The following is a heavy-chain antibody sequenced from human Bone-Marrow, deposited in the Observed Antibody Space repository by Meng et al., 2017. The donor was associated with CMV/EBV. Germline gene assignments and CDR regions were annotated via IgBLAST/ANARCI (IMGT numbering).Heavy chain of an antibody. V-gene: IGHV6-1*01. CDR2: TYYRSKWYN. D-gene: IGHD2-2*01. J-gene: IGHJ3*02. CDR3: ATGNLLRPTSWDWRAFEI. Sequence: SQTLSLTCAISGDSVSSNSAAWNWIRQSPSRGLEWLGRTYYRSKWYNEYAVSVKSRITINPDTSKNQFSLQLNSVTPEDTAVYYCATGNLLRPTSWDWRAFEIWGQGTMVTVSS. CDR1: GDSVSSNSAA.